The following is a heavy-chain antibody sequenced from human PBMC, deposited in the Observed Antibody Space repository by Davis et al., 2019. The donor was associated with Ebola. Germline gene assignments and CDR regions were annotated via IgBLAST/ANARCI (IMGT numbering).Heavy chain of an antibody. D-gene: IGHD3-10*01. Sequence: GGSLRLSCAASGFTFSGSAMHWVRQASGKGLEWVGRIRSKANSYATAYAASVKGRFTISRDDSKNTAYLQMNSLRAEDTALYYCAKDRALLWFGESNWGQGILVTVSS. CDR2: IRSKANSYAT. J-gene: IGHJ4*02. V-gene: IGHV3-73*01. CDR1: GFTFSGSA. CDR3: AKDRALLWFGESN.